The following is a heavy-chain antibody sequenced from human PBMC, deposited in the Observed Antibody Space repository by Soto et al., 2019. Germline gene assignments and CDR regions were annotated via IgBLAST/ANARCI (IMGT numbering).Heavy chain of an antibody. J-gene: IGHJ4*02. Sequence: SETLSLTCTVSGGSISSYYWSWIRQPPGQGLEWIGYIYYRGSTNYNPSLKSRVTIAVDTSKNQFSLQLSSVTAADTAVYYCARWQAVAGTYYFDYWGKGTLVTVSS. D-gene: IGHD6-19*01. CDR3: ARWQAVAGTYYFDY. V-gene: IGHV4-59*01. CDR1: GGSISSYY. CDR2: IYYRGST.